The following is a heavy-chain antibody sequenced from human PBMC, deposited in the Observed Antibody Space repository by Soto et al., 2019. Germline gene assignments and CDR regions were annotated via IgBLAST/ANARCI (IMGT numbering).Heavy chain of an antibody. V-gene: IGHV3-21*04. D-gene: IGHD2-2*01. Sequence: GGSLRLSCAASGFTFSSYSMNWVRQAPGKGLEWVSSISSSSSYIYYADSVKGRFTISRDNSKNTLYLQMNSLRAEDTAVYYCAKDLGYCSSTSCAASTTNDAFDIWGQGTMVTVSS. J-gene: IGHJ3*02. CDR1: GFTFSSYS. CDR2: ISSSSSYI. CDR3: AKDLGYCSSTSCAASTTNDAFDI.